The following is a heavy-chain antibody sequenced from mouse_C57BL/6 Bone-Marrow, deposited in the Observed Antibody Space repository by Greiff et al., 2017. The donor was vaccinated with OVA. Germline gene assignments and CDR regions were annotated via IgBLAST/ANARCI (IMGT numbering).Heavy chain of an antibody. CDR3: AKGSPNWDGGFAY. J-gene: IGHJ3*01. D-gene: IGHD4-1*01. CDR2: IYPGSGNT. V-gene: IGHV1-76*01. CDR1: GYTFTDYY. Sequence: QVQLQQSGAELVRPGASVKLSCKASGYTFTDYYINWVKQRPGQGLEWIARIYPGSGNTYYNEKFKGKATLTAEKSSSTAYMQLSSLTSEDSAVYFCAKGSPNWDGGFAYWGQGTLVTVSA.